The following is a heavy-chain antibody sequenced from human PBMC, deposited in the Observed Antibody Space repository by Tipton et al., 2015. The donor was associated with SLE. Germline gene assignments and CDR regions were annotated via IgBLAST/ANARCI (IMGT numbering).Heavy chain of an antibody. V-gene: IGHV1-18*01. Sequence: QLVQSGVEVKKPGASVKVSCKASGYTFTNYGISWVRQAPGQGLEWMGWINPHNGNTNCAQKFQGRVTLTKDTSTNTAYMELSRLRSDDTAVYYCAREPLYGDYGGDYWGQGTLVTVSS. J-gene: IGHJ4*02. D-gene: IGHD4-17*01. CDR2: INPHNGNT. CDR1: GYTFTNYG. CDR3: AREPLYGDYGGDY.